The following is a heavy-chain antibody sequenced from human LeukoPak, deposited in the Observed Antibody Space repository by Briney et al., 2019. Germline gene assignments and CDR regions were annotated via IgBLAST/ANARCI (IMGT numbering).Heavy chain of an antibody. J-gene: IGHJ3*02. V-gene: IGHV4-59*01. D-gene: IGHD7-27*01. Sequence: SETLSLTCTVSGGSISSYYWSWIRQPPGKGLEWIGYIYYSGSTNYNPSLKSRVTISVDTSKNQFSLKLSSVTAADTAVYYCARDGDRAFDIWGQGTMVTVSS. CDR2: IYYSGST. CDR1: GGSISSYY. CDR3: ARDGDRAFDI.